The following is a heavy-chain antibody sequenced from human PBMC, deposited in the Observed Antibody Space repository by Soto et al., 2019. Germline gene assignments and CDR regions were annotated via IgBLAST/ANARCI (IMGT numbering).Heavy chain of an antibody. CDR2: IFNTGTI. CDR3: ARGLGSDNNGHFPATFDI. D-gene: IGHD3-22*01. CDR1: GASLSSDEYY. V-gene: IGHV4-31*02. Sequence: QVQLQESGPGLAKPAQTVSLTCSVSGASLSSDEYYWAWLRQVPGKDLEWIGHIFNTGTIFPTPSLRSRVRMSIDTSGNDFSLHLESVTAADTAVYYCARGLGSDNNGHFPATFDIWGHGTSVTVSA. J-gene: IGHJ3*02.